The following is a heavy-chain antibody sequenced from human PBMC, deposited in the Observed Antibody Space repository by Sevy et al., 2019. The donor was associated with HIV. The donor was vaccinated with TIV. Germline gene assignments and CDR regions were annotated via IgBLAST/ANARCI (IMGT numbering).Heavy chain of an antibody. V-gene: IGHV3-21*06. CDR1: GFTFINYN. D-gene: IGHD1-26*01. J-gene: IGHJ4*02. CDR3: ARGPPDGSYDYFDH. CDR2: ISGSSNYI. Sequence: GGSLRLSCAASGFTFINYNMNWVRQAPGKGLEWVSSISGSSNYIYYAESMKGRFSISRDNVKDTLFLQMNSLRGDDTAVYYCARGPPDGSYDYFDHWGQGTLVTVSS.